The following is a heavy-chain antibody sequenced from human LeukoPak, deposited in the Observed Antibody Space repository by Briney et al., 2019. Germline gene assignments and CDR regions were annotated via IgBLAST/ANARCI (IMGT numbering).Heavy chain of an antibody. Sequence: PSETLSLTCAVYGGSFSGYYWSWIRQPPGKGLEWIGEINHSGSINYNPSLKSRVTISVDTSKNQFSLKLSSVTAADTAVYYCATAASGWLPFGYWGQGTLVTVSS. J-gene: IGHJ4*02. V-gene: IGHV4-34*01. CDR3: ATAASGWLPFGY. CDR2: INHSGSI. CDR1: GGSFSGYY. D-gene: IGHD6-19*01.